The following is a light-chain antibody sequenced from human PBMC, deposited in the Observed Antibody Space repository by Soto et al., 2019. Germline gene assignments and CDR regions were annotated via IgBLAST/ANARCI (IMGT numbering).Light chain of an antibody. CDR1: SSNVGAGYD. CDR2: GSS. J-gene: IGLJ2*01. V-gene: IGLV1-40*01. CDR3: QSYDSSLSAVV. Sequence: QSVLTQPPSVSGAPGQRVTISCTGSSSNVGAGYDVHWYQQLPGTAPKLLILGSSHRPSGVPDRLSGSKSGTSASLAITGLQAEDEADYYCQSYDSSLSAVVFGGGTKVTVL.